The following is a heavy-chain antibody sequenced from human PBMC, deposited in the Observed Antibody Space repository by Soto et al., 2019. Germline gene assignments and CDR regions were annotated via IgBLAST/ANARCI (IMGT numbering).Heavy chain of an antibody. J-gene: IGHJ4*02. CDR3: ARDPLPGYCISTSCYGPLDY. CDR2: INPSGGST. Sequence: ASVKVSCKASGYTFTSYYMHWVRQAPGQRLERMGIINPSGGSTSYAQKFQGRVTMTRDTSTSTVYMELSSLRSEDTAVYYCARDPLPGYCISTSCYGPLDYWGQGTLVTVSS. CDR1: GYTFTSYY. D-gene: IGHD2-2*01. V-gene: IGHV1-46*01.